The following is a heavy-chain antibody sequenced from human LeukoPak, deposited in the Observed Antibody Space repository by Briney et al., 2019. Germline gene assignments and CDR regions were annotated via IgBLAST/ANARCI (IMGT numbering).Heavy chain of an antibody. D-gene: IGHD6-13*01. Sequence: ASVKVSCKASGYTFTSYGISWVRQAPGQGLEWMGWISAYNGNTNYAQKLQGRVTMTTDTSTSTAYMELRSLRSDDTAVYYCARDHPSPQYSSSWYGYWGQGTLVTVSS. CDR2: ISAYNGNT. V-gene: IGHV1-18*01. CDR1: GYTFTSYG. CDR3: ARDHPSPQYSSSWYGY. J-gene: IGHJ4*02.